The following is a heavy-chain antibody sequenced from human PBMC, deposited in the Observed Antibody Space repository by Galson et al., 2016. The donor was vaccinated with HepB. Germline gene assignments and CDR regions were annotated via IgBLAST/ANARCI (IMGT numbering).Heavy chain of an antibody. CDR2: TYYRSAWLD. D-gene: IGHD2-15*01. Sequence: CAISGDSVSSSSATWNWIRQSPSRGLEWLGRTYYRSAWLDDYAVSVKSRISINPETSKNQFSLHLNSVTPEDTAVYYCARERRYCSDGSCYSFDYWGLGTLVTVSS. CDR1: GDSVSSSSAT. CDR3: ARERRYCSDGSCYSFDY. V-gene: IGHV6-1*01. J-gene: IGHJ4*02.